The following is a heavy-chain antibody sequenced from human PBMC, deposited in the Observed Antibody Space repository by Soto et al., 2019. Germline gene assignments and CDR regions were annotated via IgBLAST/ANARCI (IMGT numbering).Heavy chain of an antibody. D-gene: IGHD6-19*01. Sequence: SETLSLTCSVSGGSISSSSYYWGWIRQPPGKGLEWIGSIYYSGSIYYNPSLKSRVTTSVDTSKNQFSLKLSSVTAAETAVYYCARQSSGWYNWFDPWGQGTLVTVSS. CDR3: ARQSSGWYNWFDP. J-gene: IGHJ5*02. V-gene: IGHV4-39*01. CDR1: GGSISSSSYY. CDR2: IYYSGSI.